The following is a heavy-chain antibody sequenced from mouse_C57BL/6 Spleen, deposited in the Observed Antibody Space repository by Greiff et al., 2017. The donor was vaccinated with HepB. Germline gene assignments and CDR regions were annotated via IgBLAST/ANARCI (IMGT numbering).Heavy chain of an antibody. CDR1: GYVFSSSW. D-gene: IGHD1-1*01. CDR3: ARHGSSYRAFDY. CDR2: IYSGDGDT. J-gene: IGHJ2*01. Sequence: VQLQQSGPELVKPGASVKISCKASGYVFSSSWMNWVKQRPGKGLEWIGRIYSGDGDTNYNGKFKGKATLTADKSSSTAYMQLSSLTSEDSAVYFCARHGSSYRAFDYWGQGTTLTVSS. V-gene: IGHV1-82*01.